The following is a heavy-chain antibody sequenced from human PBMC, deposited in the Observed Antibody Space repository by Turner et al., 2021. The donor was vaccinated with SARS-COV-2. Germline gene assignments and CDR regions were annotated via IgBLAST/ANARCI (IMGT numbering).Heavy chain of an antibody. CDR1: GFTVSSNY. D-gene: IGHD6-13*01. J-gene: IGHJ4*02. Sequence: EVQLVESGGGLVQPGGSLRRSCAASGFTVSSNYMSWVRQAPGKGLEWVSIIYSGGTTYYADSVKGRFTISRDNSKNTLYLQMNSLSAEDTAVYYCARGDSSSWLTYWGQGTLVTVSS. CDR3: ARGDSSSWLTY. V-gene: IGHV3-66*01. CDR2: IYSGGTT.